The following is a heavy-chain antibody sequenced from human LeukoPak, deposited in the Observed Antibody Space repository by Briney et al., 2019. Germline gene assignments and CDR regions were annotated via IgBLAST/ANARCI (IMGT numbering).Heavy chain of an antibody. CDR2: IKSSNT. J-gene: IGHJ4*02. D-gene: IGHD3-16*01. V-gene: IGHV4-61*02. CDR1: GGSISSDRFY. Sequence: SETLSLTCTVSGGSISSDRFYWTWVRQPAGKGLEWIGRIKSSNTNYNPTLKSRVSISLDTSTNQFSLKLSSLTAADTAVYYCARVPDWTYVPDYWGQGTLVTVSS. CDR3: ARVPDWTYVPDY.